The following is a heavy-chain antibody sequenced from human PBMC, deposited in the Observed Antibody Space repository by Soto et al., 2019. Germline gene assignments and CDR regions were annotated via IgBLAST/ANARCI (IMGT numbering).Heavy chain of an antibody. CDR1: GLSFSNYA. D-gene: IGHD4-17*01. CDR3: TKDPNGDYIGAFDY. V-gene: IGHV3-23*01. J-gene: IGHJ4*02. CDR2: ISGSGNNV. Sequence: GGSLRLSCAASGLSFSNYALTWVRQAPGKGLEWVSSISGSGNNVKYSDSVKGRFTISRDNSKNMLFLQIDSLRVEDTALYYCTKDPNGDYIGAFDYWGQGTLVTVSS.